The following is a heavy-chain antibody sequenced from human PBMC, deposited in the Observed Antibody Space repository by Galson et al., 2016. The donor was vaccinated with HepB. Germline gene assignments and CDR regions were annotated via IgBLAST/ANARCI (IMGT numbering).Heavy chain of an antibody. J-gene: IGHJ3*01. CDR1: GYDFTIHY. CDR3: TTLDALDV. CDR2: INPTGVST. Sequence: SVKVSCKASGYDFTIHYIHWVRLAPGHGLEWMGLINPTGVSTNYAQSFQGRVSMTGDASTSTVYMEISRLNSEDTAIYYCTTLDALDVWGRGTPVTVSS. V-gene: IGHV1-46*01.